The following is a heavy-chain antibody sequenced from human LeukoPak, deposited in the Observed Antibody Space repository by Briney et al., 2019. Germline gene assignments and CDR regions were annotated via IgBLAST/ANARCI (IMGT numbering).Heavy chain of an antibody. CDR2: FDPEDGET. Sequence: ASVKVSCQVSGYTLTELSMHWVRQAPGKGLVWMGGFDPEDGETIYAQKFQGRVTMTEDTSTDTAYMELSSLRSEDTAVYYCALPVGATLGWFDPWGQGTLVIVSS. J-gene: IGHJ5*02. D-gene: IGHD1-26*01. CDR1: GYTLTELS. CDR3: ALPVGATLGWFDP. V-gene: IGHV1-24*01.